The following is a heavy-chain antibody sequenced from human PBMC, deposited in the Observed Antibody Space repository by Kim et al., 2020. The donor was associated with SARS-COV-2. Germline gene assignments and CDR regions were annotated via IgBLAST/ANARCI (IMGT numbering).Heavy chain of an antibody. CDR3: ARGSPERGAFDY. J-gene: IGHJ4*02. V-gene: IGHV3-7*03. CDR2: IKQDGSDK. CDR1: GFTFSSYW. Sequence: GGSLRLSCAASGFTFSSYWMTWVRQAPGKGLEWVANIKQDGSDKYYVDSVKGRFTISKDNAKNSLYLQMNSLRAEDTAVYYCARGSPERGAFDYWGQGILVTVSS.